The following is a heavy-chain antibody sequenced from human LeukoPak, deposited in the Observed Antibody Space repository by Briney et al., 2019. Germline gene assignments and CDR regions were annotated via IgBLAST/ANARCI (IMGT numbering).Heavy chain of an antibody. CDR2: ISSSSGYI. J-gene: IGHJ4*02. Sequence: GGSLRLSCAASGFTFSTYSMNWVRQAPGKGLEWVSSISSSSGYIHYADSVKGRLTISRDNAKNSLYLQMNSLRDTDTAVYYCARGKVGYSYFDYWGQGTLVTVSS. CDR1: GFTFSTYS. CDR3: ARGKVGYSYFDY. V-gene: IGHV3-21*01. D-gene: IGHD5-18*01.